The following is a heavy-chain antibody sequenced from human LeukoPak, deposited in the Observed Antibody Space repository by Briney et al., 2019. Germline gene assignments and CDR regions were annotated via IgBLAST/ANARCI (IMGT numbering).Heavy chain of an antibody. J-gene: IGHJ2*01. V-gene: IGHV3-53*01. Sequence: PGGSLRLCCAASGFTVSTNYMNWVRQAPGKGLEWVSILYSGSSTYYADSVEGRFTISRDSSKNTLFLQMNDLRAEDTAVYYCARVGDHFHWYLDLWGRGTLVTVSS. D-gene: IGHD3-3*02. CDR3: ARVGDHFHWYLDL. CDR2: LYSGSST. CDR1: GFTVSTNY.